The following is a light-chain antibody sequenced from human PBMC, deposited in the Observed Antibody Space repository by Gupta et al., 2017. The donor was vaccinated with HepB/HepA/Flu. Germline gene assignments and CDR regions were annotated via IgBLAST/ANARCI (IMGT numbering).Light chain of an antibody. CDR3: QSYDRSLSDYV. J-gene: IGLJ1*01. Sequence: QSVLTQPPSVSGAPGQRVTISCTGGSSSIGAGLDVHWYQHLPGTAPKLLIFGNTNRPSGVPDRFSGSKSATSDSLAITGLQAEDEADYYCQSYDRSLSDYVFGTGTRVTVL. CDR1: SSSIGAGLD. CDR2: GNT. V-gene: IGLV1-40*01.